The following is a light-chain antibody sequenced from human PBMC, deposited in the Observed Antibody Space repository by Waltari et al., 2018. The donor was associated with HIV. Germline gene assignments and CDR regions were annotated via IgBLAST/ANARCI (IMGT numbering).Light chain of an antibody. Sequence: DIQFTQSPSLLSASVGDRVTISCRASRSINTYLNWYQQKPGKAPNLLIFGASTLHSGVPSRFSGSGSGTEFTLTISSLQPEDFAIYYCQQSYNSPHTFGQGTKLEIK. J-gene: IGKJ2*01. CDR1: RSINTY. CDR2: GAS. CDR3: QQSYNSPHT. V-gene: IGKV1-39*01.